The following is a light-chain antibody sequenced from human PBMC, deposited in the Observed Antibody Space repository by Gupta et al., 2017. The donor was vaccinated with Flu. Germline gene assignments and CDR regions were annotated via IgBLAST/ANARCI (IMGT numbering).Light chain of an antibody. CDR1: SSDVGGYNY. Sequence: ITISCTGTSSDVGGYNYVSWYQQHPGKAPKLMIYDVSNRPSGVSNRFSGSKSGNTASLTISGLQAEDEADYYCSSYTSSSTRVVFGGGTKLTVL. CDR3: SSYTSSSTRVV. CDR2: DVS. J-gene: IGLJ2*01. V-gene: IGLV2-14*04.